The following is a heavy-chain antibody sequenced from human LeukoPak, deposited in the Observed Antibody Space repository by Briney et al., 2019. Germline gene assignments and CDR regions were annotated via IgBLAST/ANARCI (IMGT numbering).Heavy chain of an antibody. J-gene: IGHJ6*03. CDR3: AKDWNDFWSGYDYYYYYYMDV. CDR2: IKQDGSEK. V-gene: IGHV3-7*01. D-gene: IGHD3-3*01. CDR1: GFTFSSYW. Sequence: GGSLRLSCAASGFTFSSYWMSWVRQAPGKGLEWVANIKQDGSEKYYVDSVKGRFTISRDNAKNSLYLQMNSLRAEDTAVYYCAKDWNDFWSGYDYYYYYYMDVWGRGTTVTVSS.